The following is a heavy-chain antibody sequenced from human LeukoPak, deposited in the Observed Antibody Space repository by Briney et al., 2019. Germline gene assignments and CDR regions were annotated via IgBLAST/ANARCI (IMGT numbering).Heavy chain of an antibody. CDR1: GGSISSYY. CDR2: IYTSGST. J-gene: IGHJ4*02. CDR3: ARVVVAQETYSSSWLFDY. V-gene: IGHV4-4*07. D-gene: IGHD6-13*01. Sequence: SETLSLTCTVSGGSISSYYWSWIRQPAGKGLEWIGRIYTSGSTNYNPSLKSRVTMSVDTSKNQFSLKLSSVTAADTAVYYCARVVVAQETYSSSWLFDYWGQGTLVTVSS.